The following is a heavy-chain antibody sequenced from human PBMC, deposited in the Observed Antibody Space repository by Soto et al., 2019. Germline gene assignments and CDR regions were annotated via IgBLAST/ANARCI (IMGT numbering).Heavy chain of an antibody. Sequence: GGSLRLSCAASGFTFSSYGMHWVRQAPGKGLEWVAVISYDGSNKYYADSVKGRFTISRDNSKNTLYLQMNSLRAEDTAVYYCAKDLGTTLSPPGTQPLYGMDVWGQGTTVTVSS. CDR1: GFTFSSYG. CDR3: AKDLGTTLSPPGTQPLYGMDV. J-gene: IGHJ6*02. V-gene: IGHV3-30*18. D-gene: IGHD7-27*01. CDR2: ISYDGSNK.